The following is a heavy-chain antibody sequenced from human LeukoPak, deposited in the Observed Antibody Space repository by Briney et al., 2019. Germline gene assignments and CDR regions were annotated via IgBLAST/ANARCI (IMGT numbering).Heavy chain of an antibody. Sequence: PGGSLRLSCAASGFTFSNYALSWVRQPPGKGLEWVAAINAVGDGTWYPDSVKGRFTISRDRSKNTVYLQMNSLRAEDTAVYYCAKDRPNSGSYSGPSYWGQGTLVTVSS. CDR1: GFTFSNYA. CDR2: INAVGDGT. V-gene: IGHV3-23*01. D-gene: IGHD1-26*01. J-gene: IGHJ4*02. CDR3: AKDRPNSGSYSGPSY.